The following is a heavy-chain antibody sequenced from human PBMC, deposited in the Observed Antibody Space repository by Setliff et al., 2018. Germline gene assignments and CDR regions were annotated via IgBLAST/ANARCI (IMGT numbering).Heavy chain of an antibody. D-gene: IGHD3-3*01. CDR3: ARRWAFGAFDI. Sequence: ASVKVSCKASGYTFTSHSMHWVRQAPGQSLEWMGWINAGNGNTKYSQNFQGRVTVTRDTSASTAYTELSSLKSEDTAVYYCARRWAFGAFDIWGQGTMVTVSS. J-gene: IGHJ3*02. V-gene: IGHV1-3*01. CDR2: INAGNGNT. CDR1: GYTFTSHS.